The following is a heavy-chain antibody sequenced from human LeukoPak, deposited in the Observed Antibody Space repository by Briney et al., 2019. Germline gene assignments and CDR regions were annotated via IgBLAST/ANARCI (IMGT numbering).Heavy chain of an antibody. V-gene: IGHV3-30*18. D-gene: IGHD2-15*01. CDR3: AKVPGDIVVVVAATLPNYYGMDV. CDR1: GFXFRSYG. J-gene: IGHJ6*02. CDR2: ISYDGSNK. Sequence: PGGSLRLSCAASGFXFRSYGIHWVRQAPGKGLEWVAVISYDGSNKYYADSVKGRFTISRDNSKNTLYLQMNSLRAEDTAVYYCAKVPGDIVVVVAATLPNYYGMDVWGQGTTVTVSS.